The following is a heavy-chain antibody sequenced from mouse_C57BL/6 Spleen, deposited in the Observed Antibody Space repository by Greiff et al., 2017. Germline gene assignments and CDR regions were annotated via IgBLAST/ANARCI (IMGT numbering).Heavy chain of an antibody. J-gene: IGHJ4*01. CDR1: GFTFTDYY. CDR2: IRNKANGYTT. CDR3: ARYNDGYYAAMDY. V-gene: IGHV7-3*01. D-gene: IGHD2-3*01. Sequence: EVKLVESGGGLVQPGGSLSLSCAASGFTFTDYYMSWVRQPPGKALEWLGFIRNKANGYTTEYSASVKGRFTISRDNSQSILYLQMNALRAEDSATYYCARYNDGYYAAMDYWGQGTSVTVSS.